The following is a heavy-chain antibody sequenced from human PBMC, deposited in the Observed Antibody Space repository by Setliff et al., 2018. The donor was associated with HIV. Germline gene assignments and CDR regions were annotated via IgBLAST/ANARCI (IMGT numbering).Heavy chain of an antibody. Sequence: ASVKVSCKASGYTFTGYYMHWVRQAPGRGLEWMGWINPNSGGTNYAQKFQGRVTMTRDTSISTAYMELSRLRSDYTAVYYCARGDSGYDFGRDNFDYWGQGTLVTVSS. CDR1: GYTFTGYY. V-gene: IGHV1-2*02. CDR3: ARGDSGYDFGRDNFDY. D-gene: IGHD5-12*01. J-gene: IGHJ4*02. CDR2: INPNSGGT.